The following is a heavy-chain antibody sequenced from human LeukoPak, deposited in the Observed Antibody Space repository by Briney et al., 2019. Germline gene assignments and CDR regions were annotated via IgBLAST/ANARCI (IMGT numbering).Heavy chain of an antibody. D-gene: IGHD2-21*01. CDR3: AGGFYCGSPGCKGGGFDP. J-gene: IGHJ5*02. CDR2: IYTSGST. CDR1: GGSISSYY. Sequence: SETLSLTCTVSGGSISSYYWSWIRQPAGKGLEWIGRIYTSGSTNYNPSLKSRVTMSVDTSKNQFSLKLSSVTAADTAVYYCAGGFYCGSPGCKGGGFDPWGQEPLVTVSS. V-gene: IGHV4-4*07.